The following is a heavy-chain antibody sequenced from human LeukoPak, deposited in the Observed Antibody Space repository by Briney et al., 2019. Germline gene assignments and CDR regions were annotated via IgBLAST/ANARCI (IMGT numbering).Heavy chain of an antibody. CDR3: ARAYKDRSLAGKKEFFQH. V-gene: IGHV3-9*01. CDR2: ISWNSGTI. J-gene: IGHJ1*01. CDR1: GFTFDNYA. D-gene: IGHD6-19*01. Sequence: GGSLRLSCAASGFTFDNYAMNWIRQVPGKGLEWISLISWNSGTIGYADSVKGRFTISRDNANNFLYLQMNSLRAEDTALYYCARAYKDRSLAGKKEFFQHWGQGTLVTVSS.